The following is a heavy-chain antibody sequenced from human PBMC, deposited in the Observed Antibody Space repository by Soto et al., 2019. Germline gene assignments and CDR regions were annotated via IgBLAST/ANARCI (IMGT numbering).Heavy chain of an antibody. Sequence: GESPKISCKGSGYSFTSYWISWVRQMPGKGLEWMGRIDPSDSYTNYSPSFQGHVTISADKSISTAYLQWSSLKASDTAMYYCARADYYDSPTSDWGQGTLVTVSS. CDR2: IDPSDSYT. V-gene: IGHV5-10-1*01. J-gene: IGHJ4*02. CDR1: GYSFTSYW. CDR3: ARADYYDSPTSD. D-gene: IGHD3-22*01.